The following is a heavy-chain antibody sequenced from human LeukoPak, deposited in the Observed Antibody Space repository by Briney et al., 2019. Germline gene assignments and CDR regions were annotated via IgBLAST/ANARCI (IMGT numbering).Heavy chain of an antibody. V-gene: IGHV3-23*01. D-gene: IGHD1-26*01. CDR1: GFTFSTFA. J-gene: IGHJ4*02. Sequence: GGSLRLSCAASGFTFSTFAMIWVRQPPGKGLEWVSSIFPSGGEIHYADSVRGRFTVSRDNSKNTVYLQMNSLRDEDTAVYYCAREKQSGGTPFDYWGQGSLVTVSS. CDR2: IFPSGGEI. CDR3: AREKQSGGTPFDY.